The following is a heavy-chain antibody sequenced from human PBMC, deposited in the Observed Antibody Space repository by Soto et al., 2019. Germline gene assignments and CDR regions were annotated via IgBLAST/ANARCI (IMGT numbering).Heavy chain of an antibody. CDR3: NYYGSGSYGYYYYGMDV. V-gene: IGHV3-73*01. CDR2: IRSKANSYAT. D-gene: IGHD3-10*01. Sequence: GVFLRLSCAAAEVTCIGSAGHWVRKDSGKGLEWVGRIRSKANSYATAYAASVKGRFTISRDDSKDTAYLQMNSLKTEDTAVYYCNYYGSGSYGYYYYGMDVWGQGTTVTVSS. CDR1: EVTCIGSA. J-gene: IGHJ6*02.